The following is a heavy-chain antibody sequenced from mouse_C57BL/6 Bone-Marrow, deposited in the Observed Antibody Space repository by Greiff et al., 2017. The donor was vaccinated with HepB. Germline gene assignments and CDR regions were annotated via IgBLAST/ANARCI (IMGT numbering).Heavy chain of an antibody. CDR2: INPNYGTT. J-gene: IGHJ4*01. CDR1: GYSFTDYN. D-gene: IGHD2-4*01. CDR3: ASYDFLAMDY. Sequence: EVKLQQSGPELVKPGASVKISCKASGYSFTDYNMNWVKQSNGKSLEWIGGINPNYGTTSYNQKFKGKATLTVDESSSTAYMQLNSLTSEDSAVYSCASYDFLAMDYWGQGTSVTVSS. V-gene: IGHV1-39*01.